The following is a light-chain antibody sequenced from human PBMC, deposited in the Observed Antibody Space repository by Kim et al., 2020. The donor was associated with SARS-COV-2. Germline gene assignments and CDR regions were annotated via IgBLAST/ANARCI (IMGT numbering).Light chain of an antibody. Sequence: PGERATLSCRASQSVTSSHLAWYQQKPGQAPRLLNYAASTRATGIPDRFSGSGSGTDFTLTISRLEPEDFAVYSCQQYHSSPITFGQGTRLEIK. J-gene: IGKJ5*01. CDR2: AAS. V-gene: IGKV3-20*01. CDR3: QQYHSSPIT. CDR1: QSVTSSH.